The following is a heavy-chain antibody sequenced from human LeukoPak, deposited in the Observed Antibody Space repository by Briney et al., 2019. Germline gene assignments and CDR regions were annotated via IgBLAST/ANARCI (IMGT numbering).Heavy chain of an antibody. CDR1: GGSFSGYY. CDR3: ARGRVAAAGTREDVIGMDV. V-gene: IGHV4-34*01. CDR2: INHSGST. Sequence: PSETLSLTCAVYGGSFSGYYWSWIRQPPGKGLEWIGEINHSGSTNYNPSLKSRVTISVDTSKNQFSLKLSSVTAADTAVYYCARGRVAAAGTREDVIGMDVWGQGTTVTVSS. D-gene: IGHD6-13*01. J-gene: IGHJ6*02.